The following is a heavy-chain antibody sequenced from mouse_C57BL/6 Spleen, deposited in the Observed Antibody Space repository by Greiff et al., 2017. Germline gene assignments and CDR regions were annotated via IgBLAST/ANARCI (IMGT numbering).Heavy chain of an antibody. Sequence: VKLMESGAELVRPGASVTLSCKASGYTFTDYEMHWVKQTPVHGLEWIGAIDPETGGTAYNQKFKGKAILTADKSSSTAYMELRSLTSEDSAVYYCTREGDDGYRYWGQGTTLTVSS. J-gene: IGHJ2*01. CDR2: IDPETGGT. CDR1: GYTFTDYE. CDR3: TREGDDGYRY. V-gene: IGHV1-15*01. D-gene: IGHD2-3*01.